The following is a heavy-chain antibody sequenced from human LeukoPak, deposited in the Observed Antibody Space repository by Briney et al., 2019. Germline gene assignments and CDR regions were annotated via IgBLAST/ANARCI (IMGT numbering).Heavy chain of an antibody. Sequence: ASVKVSCKASGGTFSSYAISWVRQAPRQGLEWMGGIIPIFGTANYAQEFQGRVTITADESTSTAYMELSSLRSEDTAVYYCARDGPGSSYCGGDCYFTFDYWGQGTLVTVSS. CDR2: IIPIFGTA. V-gene: IGHV1-69*13. CDR1: GGTFSSYA. CDR3: ARDGPGSSYCGGDCYFTFDY. D-gene: IGHD2-21*01. J-gene: IGHJ4*02.